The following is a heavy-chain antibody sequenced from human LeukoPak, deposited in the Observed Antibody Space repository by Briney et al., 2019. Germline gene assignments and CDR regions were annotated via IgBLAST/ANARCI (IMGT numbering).Heavy chain of an antibody. CDR3: AGRPRYCSGGNCYDY. V-gene: IGHV1-8*01. CDR2: VNPYSGNT. J-gene: IGHJ4*02. D-gene: IGHD2-15*01. Sequence: ASLKVSCKASGYTFSSCDINWVRQAPGQGLVWMGWVNPYSGNTGHAQQFQGRVTLTMNTSISTVYMELSSLRSEDTAVYYCAGRPRYCSGGNCYDYWGQGTLVTVSS. CDR1: GYTFSSCD.